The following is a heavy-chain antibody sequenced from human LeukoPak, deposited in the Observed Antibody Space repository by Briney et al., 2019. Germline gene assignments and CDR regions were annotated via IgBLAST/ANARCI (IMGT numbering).Heavy chain of an antibody. V-gene: IGHV3-30*02. CDR2: IRNDGSRK. J-gene: IGHJ6*02. CDR1: GFSFNKYG. Sequence: PGGSLRLSCAASGFSFNKYGMHWVRQAPGKGLEWVALIRNDGSRKYYRESVKGRFTISRDNAKDTVYLQMNSLREDETAVYYCAKDVLVVGGEDYHYGMDVWGQGTTVIVSS. D-gene: IGHD1-26*01. CDR3: AKDVLVVGGEDYHYGMDV.